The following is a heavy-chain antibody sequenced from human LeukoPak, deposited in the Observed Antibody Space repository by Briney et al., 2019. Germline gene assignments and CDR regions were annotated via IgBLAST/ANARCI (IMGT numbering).Heavy chain of an antibody. V-gene: IGHV1-2*02. Sequence: ASVKVSCKASGYTFTGYYMHWVRQAPGQGLEWMGWINPNSGGTNYAQKFQGRVTMTRDTSISTAYMELSRLRSDDTAVYYCARAIVGATGGDFDYWGQGTLVTVSS. J-gene: IGHJ4*02. D-gene: IGHD1-26*01. CDR3: ARAIVGATGGDFDY. CDR1: GYTFTGYY. CDR2: INPNSGGT.